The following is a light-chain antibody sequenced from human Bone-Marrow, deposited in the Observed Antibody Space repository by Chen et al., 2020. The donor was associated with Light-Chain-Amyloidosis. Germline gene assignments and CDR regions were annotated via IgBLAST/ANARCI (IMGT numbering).Light chain of an antibody. Sequence: FMMTPPHSVAEAPGKTVTSSRTGSSGSIASNYVQWYQQRPGSAPTTVIYEDNQRPSGVPDRFSGSIDSSSTSASLTISGLKTEDEADYYCQSYDSSNLVFGGGTKLTVL. V-gene: IGLV6-57*02. CDR1: SGSIASNY. CDR3: QSYDSSNLV. CDR2: EDN. J-gene: IGLJ3*02.